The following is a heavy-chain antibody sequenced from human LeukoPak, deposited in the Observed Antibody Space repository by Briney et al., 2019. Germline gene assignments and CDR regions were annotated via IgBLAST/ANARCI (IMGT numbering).Heavy chain of an antibody. V-gene: IGHV1-18*01. Sequence: ASVKVSCKTSGYTFTNYGVSWVRQAPGQGLEWMAWISPYKGNKNYAQRLQGRVTVTADTSTSTAYMELRSLGSDDTAVYYCARDDILLGFFDYWGQGTPVTVSS. CDR1: GYTFTNYG. CDR2: ISPYKGNK. D-gene: IGHD2-15*01. J-gene: IGHJ4*02. CDR3: ARDDILLGFFDY.